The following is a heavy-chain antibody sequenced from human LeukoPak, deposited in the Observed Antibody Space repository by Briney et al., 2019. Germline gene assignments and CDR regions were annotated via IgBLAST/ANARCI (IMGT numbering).Heavy chain of an antibody. CDR2: INSDGSST. Sequence: GGSLRLSCAASGFTFSSYWMYRVRQAPGKGLVWVSRINSDGSSTSYADSVKGRFTISRDNAKNTLYLQMNSLGAEDTAVYYCAREGALSGYRTLSLGYWGQGTLVTVSS. J-gene: IGHJ4*02. CDR3: AREGALSGYRTLSLGY. D-gene: IGHD5-12*01. CDR1: GFTFSSYW. V-gene: IGHV3-74*01.